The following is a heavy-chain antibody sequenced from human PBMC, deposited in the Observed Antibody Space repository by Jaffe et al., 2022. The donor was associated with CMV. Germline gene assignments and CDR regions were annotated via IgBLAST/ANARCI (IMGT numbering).Heavy chain of an antibody. D-gene: IGHD6-13*01. J-gene: IGHJ3*02. Sequence: DVQLLESGGGLVQPGGSLRLSCGASGFPFGDYAMTWVRLAPGKGLQWVSTMSNDGGKIYYADSVKGRFTISRDNSKNTLFLQLNSLTVEDTAEYYCAKGFRYSSSWYHDALDSWGQGTLVTVSS. CDR1: GFPFGDYA. CDR2: MSNDGGKI. V-gene: IGHV3-23*01. CDR3: AKGFRYSSSWYHDALDS.